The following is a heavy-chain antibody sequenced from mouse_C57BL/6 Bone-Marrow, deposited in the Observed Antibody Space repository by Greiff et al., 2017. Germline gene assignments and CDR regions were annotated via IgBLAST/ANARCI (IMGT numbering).Heavy chain of an antibody. V-gene: IGHV1-22*01. CDR1: GYTFTDYN. Sequence: VQLQQPGPELVKPGASVKMSCKASGYTFTDYNMHWVKQSHGKSLEWIGNINPNNGGTSYNQKFKGKATLTVNKSSSTAYMELRSLTSEDSAVYYGASRGTSFDYWGRGTTLTVAS. CDR2: INPNNGGT. J-gene: IGHJ2*01. CDR3: ASRGTSFDY. D-gene: IGHD3-3*01.